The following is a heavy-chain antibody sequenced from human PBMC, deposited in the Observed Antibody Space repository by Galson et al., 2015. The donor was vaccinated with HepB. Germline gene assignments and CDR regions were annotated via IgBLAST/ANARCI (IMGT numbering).Heavy chain of an antibody. J-gene: IGHJ5*02. CDR1: GYTFTSYY. CDR3: ARDRGITMVRGVIGWFDP. D-gene: IGHD3-10*01. CDR2: INPSGGST. Sequence: SVKVSCKASGYTFTSYYMHWVRQAPGQGLEWMGIINPSGGSTSYAQKFQGRVTMTRDTSTSTVYMELGSLRSEDTAVYYCARDRGITMVRGVIGWFDPWGQGTLVTVSS. V-gene: IGHV1-46*01.